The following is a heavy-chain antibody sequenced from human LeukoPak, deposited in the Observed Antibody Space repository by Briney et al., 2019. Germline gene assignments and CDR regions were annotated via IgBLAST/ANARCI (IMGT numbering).Heavy chain of an antibody. CDR3: AREEYSSDWYGHDS. V-gene: IGHV4-59*04. CDR1: GGSISSYY. Sequence: SETLSLTCTVSGGSISSYYWSWIRQPPGKGLEWIGYIYYTGTTFDNPSLQSRVTLSVDTSKNHFSLRLTSVTAADTAFYYCAREEYSSDWYGHDSWGQGTLVTVSS. J-gene: IGHJ4*02. D-gene: IGHD6-13*01. CDR2: IYYTGTT.